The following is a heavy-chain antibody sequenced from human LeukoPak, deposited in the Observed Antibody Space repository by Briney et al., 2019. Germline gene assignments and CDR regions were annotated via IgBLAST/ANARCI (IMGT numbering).Heavy chain of an antibody. CDR2: IYYGGST. Sequence: SETLSLTCTVSGGSISSYYWSWIRQPPGKGLEWIGYIYYGGSTNYNPSLKSRVTISVDTSKNQFSLKLSSVTAADTAIYYCARHYLMATIPDAFDIWGQGTMVTVSS. CDR3: ARHYLMATIPDAFDI. D-gene: IGHD5-24*01. CDR1: GGSISSYY. V-gene: IGHV4-59*08. J-gene: IGHJ3*02.